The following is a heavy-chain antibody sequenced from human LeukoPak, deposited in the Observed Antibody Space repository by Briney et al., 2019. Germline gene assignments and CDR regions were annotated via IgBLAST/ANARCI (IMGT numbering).Heavy chain of an antibody. CDR2: LYSDGNT. CDR1: GFTFITND. CDR3: AKGVAPLAAYTLAY. D-gene: IGHD3-16*01. V-gene: IGHV3-53*01. Sequence: GGSLRLSCAASGFTFITNDMPWVRQAPGKGLEWVSVLYSDGNTKYADSVQGRFTISRDNSKNTLYLEMNSLSPDDTAVYYCAKGVAPLAAYTLAYWGQGTLVTVSS. J-gene: IGHJ4*02.